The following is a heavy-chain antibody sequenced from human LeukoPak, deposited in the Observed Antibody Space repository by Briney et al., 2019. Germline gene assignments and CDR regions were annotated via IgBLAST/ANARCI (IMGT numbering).Heavy chain of an antibody. J-gene: IGHJ3*02. V-gene: IGHV3-7*01. CDR3: ARAPYVWGTYRQGAFDI. D-gene: IGHD3-16*02. Sequence: GGSLRLSCAASGFTFSTNWMSWVRQAPGKGLEWVANIKEDGSEEYYVDSVKGRFTISRDNASNSLYLQMNSLRAEDTAVYYCARAPYVWGTYRQGAFDIWGQGTMVTVSS. CDR2: IKEDGSEE. CDR1: GFTFSTNW.